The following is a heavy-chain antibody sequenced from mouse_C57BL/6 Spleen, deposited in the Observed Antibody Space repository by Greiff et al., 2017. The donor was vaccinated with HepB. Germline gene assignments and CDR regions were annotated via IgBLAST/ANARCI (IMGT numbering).Heavy chain of an antibody. J-gene: IGHJ2*01. CDR3: AKELYYGTPY. Sequence: VQLQQSGPELVKPGASVKISCKASGYAFSSSWMNWVKQRPGKGLEWIGRIYPGDGDTNYNGKFKGKATLTADKSSSTAYMQLSSLTSEDSAVYFCAKELYYGTPYGGQSTTLTVSS. CDR1: GYAFSSSW. CDR2: IYPGDGDT. D-gene: IGHD1-1*01. V-gene: IGHV1-82*01.